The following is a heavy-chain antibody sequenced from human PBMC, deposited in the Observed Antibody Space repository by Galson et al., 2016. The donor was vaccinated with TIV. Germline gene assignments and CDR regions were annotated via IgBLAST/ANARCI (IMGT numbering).Heavy chain of an antibody. V-gene: IGHV4-4*07. CDR2: MYAGGST. D-gene: IGHD1-14*01. CDR1: GVSINDFH. CDR3: ARIPGRAPDY. J-gene: IGHJ4*02. Sequence: LSLTCTVSGVSINDFHWSWIRQPAGKSMEWIGRMYAGGSTNYNPSLKSRVSMSIDTSKNQMFLNLRSVTAADTAVYYCARIPGRAPDYWGRGTLVIVSS.